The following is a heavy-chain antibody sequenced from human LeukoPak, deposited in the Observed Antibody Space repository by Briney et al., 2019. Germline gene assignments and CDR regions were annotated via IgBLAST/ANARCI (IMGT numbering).Heavy chain of an antibody. CDR2: FDPEDGET. CDR1: GHTLTEFS. Sequence: ASVKVSCTVSGHTLTEFSMHWVRQAPGKRLEWMGRFDPEDGETIYAQKFQGRVTMTADTSTDTAYMELSSLRSEDTAVYFCATEGKMIRGVYTDYWGQGTLVTVSS. D-gene: IGHD3-10*01. V-gene: IGHV1-24*01. J-gene: IGHJ4*02. CDR3: ATEGKMIRGVYTDY.